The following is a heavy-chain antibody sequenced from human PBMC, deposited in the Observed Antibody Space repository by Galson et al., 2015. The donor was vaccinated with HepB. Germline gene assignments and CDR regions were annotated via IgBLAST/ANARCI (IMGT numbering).Heavy chain of an antibody. V-gene: IGHV3-53*04. Sequence: SLRLSCATSGFTVSTNYMSWVRQAPGKGLEWVSVIYSGGSTYYEDSVKGRFTISSHNSKNTQYLQMNSLMSEDTAAYYWARGIAVAGTVDYWGQGTLVTVSS. CDR2: IYSGGST. D-gene: IGHD6-19*01. CDR3: ARGIAVAGTVDY. J-gene: IGHJ4*02. CDR1: GFTVSTNY.